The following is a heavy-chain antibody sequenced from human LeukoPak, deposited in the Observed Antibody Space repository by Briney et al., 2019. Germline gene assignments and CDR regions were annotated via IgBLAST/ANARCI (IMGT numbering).Heavy chain of an antibody. J-gene: IGHJ4*02. CDR3: ARGYSGYYFDY. Sequence: SETLSLTCTVSGGSISSYYWSWLRQPAGKGLEWIGRIYTSGSTDSNPSLKSRVTISVDKSKNQFSLNLSSVTAADTAVYYCARGYSGYYFDYWGQGTLVTVSS. V-gene: IGHV4-4*07. CDR2: IYTSGST. D-gene: IGHD5-18*01. CDR1: GGSISSYY.